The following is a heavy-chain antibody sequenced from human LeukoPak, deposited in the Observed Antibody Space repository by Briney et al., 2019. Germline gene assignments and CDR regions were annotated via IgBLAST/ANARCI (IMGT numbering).Heavy chain of an antibody. CDR1: GFTFDDYA. Sequence: GRSLRLSCAASGFTFDDYAMHWVRQAPGKGLEWVSAISGSRGHTYYADSVRGRFTISRDNFKNTVSLQMNSLRADDTAIYYCAKSLFTSATGTGRAFHIWGQGTRVTVSS. J-gene: IGHJ3*02. V-gene: IGHV3-23*01. D-gene: IGHD1-1*01. CDR3: AKSLFTSATGTGRAFHI. CDR2: ISGSRGHT.